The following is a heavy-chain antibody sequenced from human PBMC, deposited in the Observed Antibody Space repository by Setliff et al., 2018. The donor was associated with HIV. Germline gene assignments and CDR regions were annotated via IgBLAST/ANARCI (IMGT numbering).Heavy chain of an antibody. D-gene: IGHD3-3*01. CDR1: GGSISSYY. CDR3: ARIFGDQGYYYGMDV. V-gene: IGHV4-59*01. Sequence: NLRETLSLTCTVSGGSISSYYWSWIRQPPGKGLEWIGYIYYSGSTNYNPSLKSRVTISVDTSKNQFSLKLSSVIAADTAVYYCARIFGDQGYYYGMDVWGQGTTVTVS. CDR2: IYYSGST. J-gene: IGHJ6*02.